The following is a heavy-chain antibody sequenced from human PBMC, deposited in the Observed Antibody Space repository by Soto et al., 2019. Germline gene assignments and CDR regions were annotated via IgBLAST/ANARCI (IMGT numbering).Heavy chain of an antibody. CDR2: MYPGPSDT. CDR3: ANLASGGKPIDY. CDR1: GYSFSNYG. J-gene: IGHJ4*02. V-gene: IGHV5-51*01. D-gene: IGHD2-15*01. Sequence: ESLKISCKGSGYSFSNYGIGWVRQMPGKGLMWILIMYPGPSDTRYSPSFQDQVTISTDKSINTAYLHWSSLKASDSAMYYCANLASGGKPIDYWGQGTLVTVSS.